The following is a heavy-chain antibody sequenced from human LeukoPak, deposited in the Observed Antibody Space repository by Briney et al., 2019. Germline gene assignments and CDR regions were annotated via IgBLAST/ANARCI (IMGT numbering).Heavy chain of an antibody. V-gene: IGHV3-23*01. J-gene: IGHJ4*02. CDR1: GFTFTNSA. D-gene: IGHD3-9*01. CDR2: ITPGGVT. Sequence: GGSLRLSCAASGFTFTNSAMSWVRQAPGKGLEWVSGITPGGVTSYVDSVKGRFTISRDNSENAVSLQMNSLRAEDTAVYFCTKGFEGGTPHWGQGTRVTVSS. CDR3: TKGFEGGTPH.